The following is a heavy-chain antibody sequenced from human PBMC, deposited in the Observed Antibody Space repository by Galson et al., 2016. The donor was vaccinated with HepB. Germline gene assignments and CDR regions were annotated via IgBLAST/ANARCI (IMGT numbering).Heavy chain of an antibody. CDR2: IYPGDSDI. Sequence: QSGAEVKKPGESLKISCQTSGYNFRNYWIAWVRQMPGKGLEWMGIIYPGDSDIRYSPSFQGQVTISVDKSISTAYLQWTNVTASDTATYYCARRDSSGNRRYSYFVMEVWGQGTTVTVSS. CDR1: GYNFRNYW. V-gene: IGHV5-51*01. CDR3: ARRDSSGNRRYSYFVMEV. J-gene: IGHJ6*02. D-gene: IGHD3-22*01.